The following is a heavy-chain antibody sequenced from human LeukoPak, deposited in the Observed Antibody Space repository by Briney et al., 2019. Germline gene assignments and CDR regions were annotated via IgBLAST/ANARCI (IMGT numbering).Heavy chain of an antibody. D-gene: IGHD3-10*01. Sequence: GGSLRLSCAASGFTFDDYGMSWVRQAPGRGLVWVSRIKSDGSDTNYADSVKGRFTISRDNAKNSLYLQMNSLRAEDTAVYYCARDRYGSGYMDVWGKGTTVTISS. V-gene: IGHV3-74*01. CDR3: ARDRYGSGYMDV. J-gene: IGHJ6*03. CDR1: GFTFDDYG. CDR2: IKSDGSDT.